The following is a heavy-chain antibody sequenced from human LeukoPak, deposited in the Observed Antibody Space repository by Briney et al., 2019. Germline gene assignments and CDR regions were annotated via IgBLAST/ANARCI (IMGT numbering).Heavy chain of an antibody. V-gene: IGHV4-59*01. Sequence: SETLSLTCTLSGGSISTYYWSWVRQPPGKGLEWIGYIYHSGGTNYNPSLKSRVTISVDTSKNQFSLKLSSVTAADTAVYYCARGGGYASPIGYWGQGALVTVSS. CDR1: GGSISTYY. CDR2: IYHSGGT. D-gene: IGHD5-12*01. CDR3: ARGGGYASPIGY. J-gene: IGHJ4*02.